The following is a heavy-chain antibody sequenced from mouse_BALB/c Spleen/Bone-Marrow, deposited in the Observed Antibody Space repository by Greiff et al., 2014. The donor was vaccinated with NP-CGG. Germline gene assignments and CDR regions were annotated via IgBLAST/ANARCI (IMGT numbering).Heavy chain of an antibody. D-gene: IGHD2-4*01. CDR2: IYPGSGST. V-gene: IGHV1-77*01. CDR3: ARCGGLRDFDY. Sequence: VHLVESGPELVKPGASVKMSCKASGYTFTDYDISWVKQRTGQGLEWIGEIYPGSGSTYYNEKFKGKATLTADKSSNTAYMQLSSLTSEDSAVYFCARCGGLRDFDYWGQGTTLTVSS. J-gene: IGHJ2*01. CDR1: GYTFTDYD.